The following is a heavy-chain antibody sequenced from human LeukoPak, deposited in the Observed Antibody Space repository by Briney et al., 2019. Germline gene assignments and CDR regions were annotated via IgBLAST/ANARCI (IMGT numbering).Heavy chain of an antibody. V-gene: IGHV4-30-2*01. CDR1: GGSISSGGYY. D-gene: IGHD3-10*01. J-gene: IGHJ4*02. CDR3: ARSGSGSPLDY. Sequence: SETLSLTCTVSGGSISSGGYYWSWIRQPPGKGLEWIGYIYHSGSTYYNPSLKSRVTISVDRSKNQFSLKLSSVTAADTAVCYCARSGSGSPLDYWGQGTLVTVSS. CDR2: IYHSGST.